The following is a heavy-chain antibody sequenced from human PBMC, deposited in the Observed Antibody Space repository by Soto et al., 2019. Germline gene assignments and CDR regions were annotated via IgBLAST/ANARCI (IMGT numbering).Heavy chain of an antibody. CDR1: GFTFSSYA. Sequence: GSLRLSCXASGFTFSSYAMSWVRQAPGKGLEWVSAISGSGGSTYYADSVKGRFTISRDNSKNTLYLQMNSLRAEDTAVYYCAKSGGRRSGYLSPGLFYYGMAVWGQGTTVTVSS. D-gene: IGHD3-3*01. CDR3: AKSGGRRSGYLSPGLFYYGMAV. V-gene: IGHV3-23*01. CDR2: ISGSGGST. J-gene: IGHJ6*02.